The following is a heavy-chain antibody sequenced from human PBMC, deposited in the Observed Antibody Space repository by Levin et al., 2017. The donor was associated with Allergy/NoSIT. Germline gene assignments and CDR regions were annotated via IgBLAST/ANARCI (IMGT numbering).Heavy chain of an antibody. V-gene: IGHV3-23*01. Sequence: GGSLRLSCVASGFTFSDYGMNWVRQSPGKGLEWVSLISGTTIGTFYADSVRGRFSVSRDNSKNTLFLQMNSLRAEDTAVYYCARGTFDSWGPGTLVTVSS. J-gene: IGHJ4*02. CDR2: ISGTTIGT. CDR3: ARGTFDS. CDR1: GFTFSDYG.